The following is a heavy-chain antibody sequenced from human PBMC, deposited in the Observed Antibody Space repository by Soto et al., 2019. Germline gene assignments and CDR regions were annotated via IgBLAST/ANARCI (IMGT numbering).Heavy chain of an antibody. CDR3: ARGYYYYDSSGYSFDY. J-gene: IGHJ4*02. V-gene: IGHV1-69*13. CDR2: IIPIFGTA. CDR1: GGTFISYA. Sequence: SVKVSCKASGGTFISYAISWVRQAPGQGLEWMGGIIPIFGTANYAQKFQGRVTITADESTSTAYMELSSLRSEDTAVYYCARGYYYYDSSGYSFDYWGQGTLVTSPQ. D-gene: IGHD3-22*01.